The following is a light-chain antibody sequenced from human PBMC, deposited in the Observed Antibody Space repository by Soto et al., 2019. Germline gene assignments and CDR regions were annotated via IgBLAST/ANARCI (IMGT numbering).Light chain of an antibody. V-gene: IGKV1-39*01. CDR3: QQSYSTPPVT. Sequence: DIQMTQSPSSLSASVGARVTITCRASQSISSYLNWYQQKPGKAPKLLIDAASSLQSWVPSRFSGSGSGTDFTLTISSLQPEDFATYYCQQSYSTPPVTFGPGTKVDIK. CDR2: AAS. CDR1: QSISSY. J-gene: IGKJ3*01.